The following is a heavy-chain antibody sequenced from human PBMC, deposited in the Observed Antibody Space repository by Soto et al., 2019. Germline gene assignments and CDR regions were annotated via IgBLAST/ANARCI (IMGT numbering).Heavy chain of an antibody. J-gene: IGHJ4*02. Sequence: PGGSLRLSCAASGFTVSDYWMSWVRQAPGKGLEWVANTNQDGSGKYYVDSVKGRFTISRDNAKNSLYLQMDSLRADDTAVYYCARGHTRSSGIYWGQGALVTVSS. V-gene: IGHV3-7*04. CDR2: TNQDGSGK. CDR3: ARGHTRSSGIY. D-gene: IGHD6-6*01. CDR1: GFTVSDYW.